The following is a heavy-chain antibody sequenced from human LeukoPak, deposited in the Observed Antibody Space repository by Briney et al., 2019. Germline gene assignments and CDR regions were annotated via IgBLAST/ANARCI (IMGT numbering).Heavy chain of an antibody. CDR3: ATGYLVTAGLMDV. J-gene: IGHJ6*02. CDR2: FDPEDGKT. CDR1: GYNFSELC. V-gene: IGHV1-24*01. Sequence: ASVKVSCTVSGYNFSELCIHWVRQAPGKGLEWMGSFDPEDGKTVYAQKFQGRVTMTEDTSTDTAYMELSSLRSEDTAVYYCATGYLVTAGLMDVWGQGTTVTVSS. D-gene: IGHD6-13*01.